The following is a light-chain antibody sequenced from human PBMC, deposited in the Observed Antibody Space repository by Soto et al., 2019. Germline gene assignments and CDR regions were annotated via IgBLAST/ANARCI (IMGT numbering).Light chain of an antibody. Sequence: ETVLTQSPATLSLSPGERATLSCRASQSVSGYLAWYQQKPGQPPRLLFFDASNRRTGVPARFSGGGSATDFTLIISNLEPEYFAVYCCQQRVNWPSTFGRGTKVEIK. J-gene: IGKJ4*01. V-gene: IGKV3-11*01. CDR3: QQRVNWPST. CDR1: QSVSGY. CDR2: DAS.